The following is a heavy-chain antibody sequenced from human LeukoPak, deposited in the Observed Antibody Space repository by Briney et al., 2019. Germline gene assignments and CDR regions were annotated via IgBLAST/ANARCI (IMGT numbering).Heavy chain of an antibody. D-gene: IGHD2-21*01. V-gene: IGHV3-7*04. J-gene: IGHJ4*02. Sequence: GGSLTHSCATSGFNFSDSRMTWVGQAPGKGLQWVANINRDGTEKHFLDSVEGRFTISRDNAKKSLYLLMNSLRPQDTAVYFCVRGDWYFESWGPGTLVTVSS. CDR3: VRGDWYFES. CDR1: GFNFSDSR. CDR2: INRDGTEK.